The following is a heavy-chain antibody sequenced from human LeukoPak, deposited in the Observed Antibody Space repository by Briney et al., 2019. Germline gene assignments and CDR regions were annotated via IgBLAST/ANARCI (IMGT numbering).Heavy chain of an antibody. V-gene: IGHV1-18*01. CDR2: ISAYNGNT. CDR3: ARDPRYCSGGSCLSWFDY. Sequence: ASVKVSCKASGYTFTSYGISWVRQAPGQGLEWMGWISAYNGNTNYAQKLQGRVNMTTDTSTSTAYMELRSLRSDDTAVYYCARDPRYCSGGSCLSWFDYWGQGTLVTVSS. J-gene: IGHJ4*02. D-gene: IGHD2-15*01. CDR1: GYTFTSYG.